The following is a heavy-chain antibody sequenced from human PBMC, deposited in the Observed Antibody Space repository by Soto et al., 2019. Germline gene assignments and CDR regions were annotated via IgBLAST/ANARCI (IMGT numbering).Heavy chain of an antibody. J-gene: IGHJ1*01. CDR2: ISGSGGST. CDR3: AKDRKADYSYYAGYFQH. D-gene: IGHD4-4*01. V-gene: IGHV3-23*01. CDR1: GFTFSSYA. Sequence: EVQLLESGGGLVQPGGSLRLSCAASGFTFSSYAMSWVRQAPGKGLEWVSAISGSGGSTYYADSVKGRFTISRDNSKNTLYLQMNSLRAEDTAVYYCAKDRKADYSYYAGYFQHWGQGTLVTVSS.